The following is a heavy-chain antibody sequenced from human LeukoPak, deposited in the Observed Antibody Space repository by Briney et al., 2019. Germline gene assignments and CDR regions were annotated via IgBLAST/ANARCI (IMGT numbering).Heavy chain of an antibody. D-gene: IGHD2-15*01. V-gene: IGHV5-10-1*01. Sequence: GESLRISCKGSGYTFTSYWITWVRQMPGKGLEWMGRIDPSDSHASYSPSLQGHVTISADKSINTAYLQWSSLKASDTAMYYCARHDCSGGSCPLAYWGQGTLVTVSS. J-gene: IGHJ4*02. CDR3: ARHDCSGGSCPLAY. CDR2: IDPSDSHA. CDR1: GYTFTSYW.